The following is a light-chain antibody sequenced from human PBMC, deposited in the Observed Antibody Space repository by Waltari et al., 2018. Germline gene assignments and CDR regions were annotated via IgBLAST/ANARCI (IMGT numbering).Light chain of an antibody. CDR2: DVS. V-gene: IGLV2-14*03. J-gene: IGLJ1*01. CDR3: SSYTSSSTSYV. Sequence: QSALTQPASVPGSPGQSLTISCTGTSSDVGGYDYVSWYQHHPGKAPKLMIYDVSNRPSGVSNRFSGSKSGNTASLTISGLQAEDEADYYCSSYTSSSTSYVFGTGTKVTVL. CDR1: SSDVGGYDY.